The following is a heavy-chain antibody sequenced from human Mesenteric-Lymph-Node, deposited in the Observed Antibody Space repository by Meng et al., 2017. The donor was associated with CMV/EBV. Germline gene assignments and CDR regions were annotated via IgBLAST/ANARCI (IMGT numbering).Heavy chain of an antibody. V-gene: IGHV4-61*07. CDR3: ARHREAGLSMFYFDY. D-gene: IGHD1-14*01. CDR1: GPVRGVTYY. J-gene: IGHJ4*02. Sequence: GPVRGVTYYWAWIRQPPGKGLEWIAYISYSGSTYYNPSLKSRVTVSVDTSKNQFSLKLSSVTAADTAVYYCARHREAGLSMFYFDYWGQGTLVTVSS. CDR2: ISYSGST.